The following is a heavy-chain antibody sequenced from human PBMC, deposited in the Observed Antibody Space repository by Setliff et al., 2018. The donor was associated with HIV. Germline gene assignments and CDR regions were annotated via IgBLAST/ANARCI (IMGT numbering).Heavy chain of an antibody. V-gene: IGHV1-69*02. CDR2: IIPILGIP. D-gene: IGHD3-10*01. J-gene: IGHJ4*02. CDR3: AIEYYYGSGSYDTQFFDY. CDR1: GGAFISHT. Sequence: SVKVSCKASGGAFISHTFTWVRQAPGQGLEWMGRIIPILGIPNYAQNFQGRLAISADKSTRTAYLELSSLRSDDSAVYFCAIEYYYGSGSYDTQFFDYWGQGTLVTVSS.